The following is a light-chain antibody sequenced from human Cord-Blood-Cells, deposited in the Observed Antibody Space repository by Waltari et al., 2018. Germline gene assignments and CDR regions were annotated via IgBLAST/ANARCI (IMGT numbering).Light chain of an antibody. Sequence: SYELTQPSSVSVSPGQTARIPCSGDVVPKKYARWFQQKPGQAPVLVIYKDSERPSGIPERFSGSSSGTTVTLTISGAQVEDEADYYCYSAADNNLVFGGGTKLTVL. CDR2: KDS. CDR1: VVPKKY. V-gene: IGLV3-27*01. J-gene: IGLJ2*01. CDR3: YSAADNNLV.